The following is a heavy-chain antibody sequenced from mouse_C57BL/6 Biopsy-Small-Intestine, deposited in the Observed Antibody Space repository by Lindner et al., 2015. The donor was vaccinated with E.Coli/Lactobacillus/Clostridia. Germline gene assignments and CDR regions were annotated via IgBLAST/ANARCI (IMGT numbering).Heavy chain of an antibody. CDR2: ISSGGTYT. CDR3: SRPTYYSNYAFSY. D-gene: IGHD2-5*01. V-gene: IGHV5-6*01. J-gene: IGHJ3*01. Sequence: VQLQESGGDLVKPGGSLKLSCAASGFTFSTYGMSWVRQTSDKRLEWVATISSGGTYTYYPDSVKGRFTVSRDNAKKTLYLQMSGPKSEDTAIYYCSRPTYYSNYAFSYWGQGTLVAVSA. CDR1: GFTFSTYG.